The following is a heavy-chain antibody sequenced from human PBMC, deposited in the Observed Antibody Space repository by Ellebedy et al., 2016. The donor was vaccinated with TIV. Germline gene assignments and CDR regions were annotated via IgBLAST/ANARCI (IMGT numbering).Heavy chain of an antibody. CDR2: MSPHRGNT. CDR3: ARVYYYGSGTYYKEFDN. Sequence: AASVKVSCKTSGYTFTTYDINWVRQAPGQGLEWMGWMSPHRGNTGSAQKFQGRVTMTRDISTSTAYMELSTLRSEDTAVYYCARVYYYGSGTYYKEFDNWGQGTQVTVSS. CDR1: GYTFTTYD. D-gene: IGHD3-10*01. J-gene: IGHJ4*02. V-gene: IGHV1-8*02.